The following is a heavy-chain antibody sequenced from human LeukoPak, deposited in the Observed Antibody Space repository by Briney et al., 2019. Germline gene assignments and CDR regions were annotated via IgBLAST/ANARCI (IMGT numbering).Heavy chain of an antibody. CDR3: ADAGTGSSSSYVGVDY. Sequence: SVKVSCKASGGTFSSYAISWVRQAPGQGLERMGRIIPIYGIANYAQKFQGRVTITQDKSTSTAYMELISLRTEDTAVYYWADAGTGSSSSYVGVDYWGQGTLVTVSS. CDR2: IIPIYGIA. D-gene: IGHD6-6*01. CDR1: GGTFSSYA. V-gene: IGHV1-69*04. J-gene: IGHJ4*02.